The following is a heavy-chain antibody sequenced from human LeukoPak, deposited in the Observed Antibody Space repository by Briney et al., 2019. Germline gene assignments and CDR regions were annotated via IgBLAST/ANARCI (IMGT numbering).Heavy chain of an antibody. J-gene: IGHJ6*03. CDR2: IIPIFGTA. CDR1: GGTFSSYA. CDR3: ARNRGYSYGATDYYYYMDV. D-gene: IGHD5-18*01. V-gene: IGHV1-69*13. Sequence: SVKVSCKASGGTFSSYAISWVRQAPGQGLEWMGGIIPIFGTANYAQKFQGRVTITADESTSTAYMELSSLRSEDTAVYYCARNRGYSYGATDYYYYMDVWGKGTTVTVSS.